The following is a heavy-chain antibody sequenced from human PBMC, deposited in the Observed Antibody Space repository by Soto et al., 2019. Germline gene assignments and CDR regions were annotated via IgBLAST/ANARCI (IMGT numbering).Heavy chain of an antibody. Sequence: SVKVSCKASGGTFSSYAISWVRQAPGQGLEWMGGIIPIFDTAIYAQNFQGRVTITADESTSTAYMELSSLRSEDTAVYYCARDRTYYDFWSGSGSDPWGQGTLVTVSS. V-gene: IGHV1-69*13. J-gene: IGHJ5*02. CDR1: GGTFSSYA. CDR2: IIPIFDTA. D-gene: IGHD3-3*01. CDR3: ARDRTYYDFWSGSGSDP.